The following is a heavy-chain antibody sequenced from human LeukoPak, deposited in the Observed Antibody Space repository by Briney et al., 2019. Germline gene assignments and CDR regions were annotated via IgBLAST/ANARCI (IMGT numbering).Heavy chain of an antibody. CDR1: GFTFSSFA. CDR3: ATHLKYSSGWFNFDY. CDR2: ISYHGSNT. D-gene: IGHD6-19*01. V-gene: IGHV3-30*04. Sequence: PPGKSLRLSCAASGFTFSSFAMHWVRQAPGRGLEWVAAISYHGSNTYYADSVKGRFTISRDNSKNTLYLQMNSLRAEDTAVYYCATHLKYSSGWFNFDYWGQGTLVTVSS. J-gene: IGHJ4*02.